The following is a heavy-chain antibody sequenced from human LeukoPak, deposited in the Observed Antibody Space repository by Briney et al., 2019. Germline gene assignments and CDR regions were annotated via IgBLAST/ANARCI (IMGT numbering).Heavy chain of an antibody. Sequence: SETLSLTCAVSGYSISSGYYWGWIRQPPGKGLEWIGSIYHSGSTYYNPSLKSRVTISVDTSKNQFSLKLSSVTAADTAVYYCARGSGYGGFDCWGQGTLVTVSS. V-gene: IGHV4-38-2*01. CDR3: ARGSGYGGFDC. D-gene: IGHD5-12*01. J-gene: IGHJ4*02. CDR2: IYHSGST. CDR1: GYSISSGYY.